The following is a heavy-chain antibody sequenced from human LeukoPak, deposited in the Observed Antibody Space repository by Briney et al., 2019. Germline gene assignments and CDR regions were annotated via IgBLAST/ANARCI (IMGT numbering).Heavy chain of an antibody. CDR1: GYTFTDHY. V-gene: IGHV1-2*02. Sequence: ASVTVSRKTSGYTFTDHYIHWLRQAPAQGRDWVGWINANYGATQCAKKFQDRVLMTRDTSISTVYMELSRLTYDDTDVYCCARDLYYYDTDTDYAIDWGGEGTRVPVP. D-gene: IGHD3-22*01. CDR3: ARDLYYYDTDTDYAIDW. J-gene: IGHJ4*02. CDR2: INANYGAT.